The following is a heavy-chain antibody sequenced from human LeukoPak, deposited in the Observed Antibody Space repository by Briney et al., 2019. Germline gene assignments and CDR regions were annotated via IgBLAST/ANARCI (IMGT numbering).Heavy chain of an antibody. J-gene: IGHJ4*02. D-gene: IGHD3-3*01. Sequence: GGSLRLSCVGSGFTFSTYNMHWVRQAPGKGLEWVSTISSSSSSGSYKYYADSVKGRFTISRDNAKNSLYLQMNSLRVEDTAVFYCARDQYDTWSRRGNFVSWGQGTLVIVSS. CDR3: ARDQYDTWSRRGNFVS. CDR1: GFTFSTYN. V-gene: IGHV3-21*04. CDR2: ISSSSSSGSYK.